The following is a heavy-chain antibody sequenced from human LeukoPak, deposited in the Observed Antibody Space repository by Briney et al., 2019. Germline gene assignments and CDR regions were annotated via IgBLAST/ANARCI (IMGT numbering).Heavy chain of an antibody. CDR2: ISGSGGST. CDR1: GFTFSSYA. V-gene: IGHV3-23*01. D-gene: IGHD1-26*01. CDR3: AKDPVGAYYFDY. Sequence: GGCLRLSCAASGFTFSSYAMSWVRQAPGKGLEWVSAISGSGGSTYYADSVKGRFTISRDNSKNTLYLQMNSLRAEDTAVYYCAKDPVGAYYFDYWGQGTLVTVSS. J-gene: IGHJ4*02.